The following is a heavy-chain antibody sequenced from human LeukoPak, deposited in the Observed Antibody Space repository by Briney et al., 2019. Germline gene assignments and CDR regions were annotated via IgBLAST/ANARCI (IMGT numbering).Heavy chain of an antibody. Sequence: GGSLRLSCAASGFTFSSYAMSWVRQAPGKGREGVSAISGSGGSTYYADSVKGRFTISRDNSKNTLYLQMNSLRAEDTAVYYCAPLAYTAMVPTWGQGTLVTVSS. CDR1: GFTFSSYA. J-gene: IGHJ4*02. V-gene: IGHV3-23*01. D-gene: IGHD5-18*01. CDR2: ISGSGGST. CDR3: APLAYTAMVPT.